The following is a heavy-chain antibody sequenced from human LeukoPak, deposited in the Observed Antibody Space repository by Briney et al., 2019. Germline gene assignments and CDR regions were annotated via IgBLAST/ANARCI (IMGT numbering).Heavy chain of an antibody. D-gene: IGHD3-10*01. CDR1: GYGFTGYY. J-gene: IGHJ3*02. CDR3: CTRITMVRGVRGDAFDI. V-gene: IGHV1-2*02. Sequence: ASVKVSCKASGYGFTGYYMHWVRQAPGQGLEWMGWINPNSGGTNYAQKYQGRVTMTRDTSISTAYMDLSRLRSDDTAVYYCCTRITMVRGVRGDAFDIWGQGTMVTVSS. CDR2: INPNSGGT.